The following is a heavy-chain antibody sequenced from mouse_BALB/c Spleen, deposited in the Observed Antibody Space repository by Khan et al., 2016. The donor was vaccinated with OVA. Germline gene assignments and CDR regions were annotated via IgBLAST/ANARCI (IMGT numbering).Heavy chain of an antibody. J-gene: IGHJ2*01. Sequence: QFQLQQSGAELVRPGASVKLSCKTSGYIFTNYWIHWVKQRSGQGLEWIARIYPGTDNTYYNENLKDKATLTADKSSSTAYMQLSSLKSEDSAVYFSGREDTKYYFDYWGQGTTRTVSS. V-gene: IGHV1-76*01. D-gene: IGHD1-3*01. CDR3: GREDTKYYFDY. CDR2: IYPGTDNT. CDR1: GYIFTNYW.